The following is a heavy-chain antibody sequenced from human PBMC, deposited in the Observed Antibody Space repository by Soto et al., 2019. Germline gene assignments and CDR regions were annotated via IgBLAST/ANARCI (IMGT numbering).Heavy chain of an antibody. J-gene: IGHJ6*02. V-gene: IGHV4-30-4*01. CDR1: GGSISSGDYY. Sequence: SETLSLTCTVSGGSISSGDYYWSWIRQPPGKVLEWIVYIYYSGSTYYNPSLKSRVTISLDTSNDQFSLKLSSVTASGTSVYYYARAXKAGFWSGYSHNPYYYGMDVWGQGTTVTVSS. D-gene: IGHD3-3*01. CDR3: ARAXKAGFWSGYSHNPYYYGMDV. CDR2: IYYSGST.